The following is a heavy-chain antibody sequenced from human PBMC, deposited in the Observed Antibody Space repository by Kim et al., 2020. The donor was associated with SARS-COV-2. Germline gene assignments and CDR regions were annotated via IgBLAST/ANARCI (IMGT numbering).Heavy chain of an antibody. Sequence: ASVKVSCKASGYTFTSYGISWVRQAPGQGLEWMGWISAYNGNTNYAQKLQGRVTMTTDTSTSTAYMELRSLRSDDTAVYYCARVDDGDYGNTLWYYYGMDVWGQGTTVTVSS. V-gene: IGHV1-18*01. J-gene: IGHJ6*02. CDR2: ISAYNGNT. CDR1: GYTFTSYG. CDR3: ARVDDGDYGNTLWYYYGMDV. D-gene: IGHD4-17*01.